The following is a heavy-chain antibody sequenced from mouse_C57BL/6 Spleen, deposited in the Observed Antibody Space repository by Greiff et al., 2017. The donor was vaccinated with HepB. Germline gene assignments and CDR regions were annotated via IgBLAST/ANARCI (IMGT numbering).Heavy chain of an antibody. CDR2: ILPGSGST. D-gene: IGHD4-1*01. CDR3: ARYGKANWDNYYAMDY. V-gene: IGHV1-9*01. CDR1: GYTFTGYW. J-gene: IGHJ4*01. Sequence: VQLQQSGAELMKPGASVKLSCKATGYTFTGYWIEWVKQRPGHGLEWIGEILPGSGSTNYNEKFKGKATFTADTSSNTAYMQLSSLTTEDSAIYYCARYGKANWDNYYAMDYWGQGTSVTVSS.